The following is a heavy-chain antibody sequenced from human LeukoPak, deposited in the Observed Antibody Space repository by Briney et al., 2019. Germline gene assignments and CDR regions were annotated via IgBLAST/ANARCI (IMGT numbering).Heavy chain of an antibody. Sequence: SETLSLTCTVSGGSISTSNYYWGWIRQPPGKGLEWIGNIFYSGSTYYSPSLKSRVTISLDTSRNQFSLKLNSVTAADTAVYYCAKSNGYGLVDIWGKGTTVTVSS. CDR3: AKSNGYGLVDI. CDR2: IFYSGST. J-gene: IGHJ6*04. CDR1: GGSISTSNYY. V-gene: IGHV4-39*07. D-gene: IGHD3-10*01.